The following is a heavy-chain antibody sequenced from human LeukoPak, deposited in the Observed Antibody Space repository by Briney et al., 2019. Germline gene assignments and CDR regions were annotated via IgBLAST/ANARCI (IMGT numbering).Heavy chain of an antibody. V-gene: IGHV3-23*01. D-gene: IGHD6-13*01. Sequence: GGSLRLSCAASGFTFSSYVMTWVRQAPGKGLEWVSGISGSGGSLYYADSVKGRFTISRDNSKNTLYLQMNSLRAEDTAVYYCAKDDRPYSSSWYSDYWGQGTLVTVSS. CDR1: GFTFSSYV. CDR2: ISGSGGSL. CDR3: AKDDRPYSSSWYSDY. J-gene: IGHJ4*02.